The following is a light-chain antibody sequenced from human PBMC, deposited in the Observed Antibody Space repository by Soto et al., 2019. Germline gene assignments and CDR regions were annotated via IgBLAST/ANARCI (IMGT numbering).Light chain of an antibody. V-gene: IGLV2-14*01. CDR3: NSFTSASPYD. J-gene: IGLJ1*01. CDR1: SSDVGGYNR. Sequence: QSALTQPASVSGSPGQSITISCTGSSSDVGGYNRVSWYQQHPDKAPKLIIYEVSNRPSGVSNRFSGSKSGNTASLTISGLQAEDEADYSCNSFTSASPYDFGNGPKVTVL. CDR2: EVS.